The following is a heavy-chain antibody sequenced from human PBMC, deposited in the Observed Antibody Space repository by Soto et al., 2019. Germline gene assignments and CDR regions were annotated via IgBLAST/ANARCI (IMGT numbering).Heavy chain of an antibody. CDR3: ARGSLKAVWYFDL. CDR2: ISNSGAT. J-gene: IGHJ2*01. CDR1: GGSISSNSNR. V-gene: IGHV4-31*03. Sequence: QVQLQESGPGLVKPSQTLSLTCSVSGGSISSNSNRWSWIRQHPGQGLEWIGYISNSGATYYNPSLKSRVAISADTSKNQFSLNLNSVTAADTAVYYCARGSLKAVWYFDLWGRGTQVTVSS.